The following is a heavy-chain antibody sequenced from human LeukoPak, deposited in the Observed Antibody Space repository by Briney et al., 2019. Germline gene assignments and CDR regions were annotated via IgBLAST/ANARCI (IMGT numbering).Heavy chain of an antibody. CDR1: GFTFSSYG. Sequence: GGSLRQSCEASGFTFSSYGMHWVRRAPGKGLEWVAIISYDGNGRYYVDSVRGRFTISRDNSKNTVDLQMDSLRAEDTAVYYCARDVSAAKNGLHYGADCWGQGSLVTVSS. CDR2: ISYDGNGR. CDR3: ARDVSAAKNGLHYGADC. V-gene: IGHV3-33*01. J-gene: IGHJ4*02. D-gene: IGHD3-16*01.